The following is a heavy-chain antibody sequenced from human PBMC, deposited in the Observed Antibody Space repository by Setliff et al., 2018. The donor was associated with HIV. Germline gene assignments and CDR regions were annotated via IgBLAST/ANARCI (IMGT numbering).Heavy chain of an antibody. Sequence: GESLKISCAASGFTFSSYAMTWVRQAPGKGLEWVSGISGSGGSTYYADSVKGRFTISRDNSKNTLYLQMNRLRAEDTAVYYCAKGASSGWIHWYFDLWGRGTLVTVSS. CDR3: AKGASSGWIHWYFDL. V-gene: IGHV3-23*01. CDR2: ISGSGGST. D-gene: IGHD6-19*01. J-gene: IGHJ2*01. CDR1: GFTFSSYA.